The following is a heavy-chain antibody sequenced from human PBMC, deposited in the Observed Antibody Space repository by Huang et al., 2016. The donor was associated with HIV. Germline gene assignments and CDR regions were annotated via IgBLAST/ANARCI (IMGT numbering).Heavy chain of an antibody. CDR2: IIHSGST. CDR1: GGSFSTYY. V-gene: IGHV4-34*01. Sequence: QVQLQQWGAGLLKPSETLSLTCAVYGGSFSTYYWSWIRQPPGKGLEWSGEIIHSGSTNDNPALKRRVNISVDTSKNQFSLKLTSVTAADTAVYFCARGLQLVVPAQGNIFDYWGQGTLVTVSS. CDR3: ARGLQLVVPAQGNIFDY. D-gene: IGHD2-2*01. J-gene: IGHJ4*02.